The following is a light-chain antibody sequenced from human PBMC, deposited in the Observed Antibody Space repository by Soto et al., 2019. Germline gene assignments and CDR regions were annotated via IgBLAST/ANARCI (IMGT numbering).Light chain of an antibody. Sequence: QSALTQPASVSGFLGQSITISCTGANTDLSNYDSVSWYQQRPGNAPKLILFEVTKRPSGIPSRFSGSKSGTAASLTISHLRADAESFYHCASDSGTNSWLFGGGTKLTVL. CDR2: EVT. CDR1: NTDLSNYDS. CDR3: ASDSGTNSWL. J-gene: IGLJ2*01. V-gene: IGLV2-14*01.